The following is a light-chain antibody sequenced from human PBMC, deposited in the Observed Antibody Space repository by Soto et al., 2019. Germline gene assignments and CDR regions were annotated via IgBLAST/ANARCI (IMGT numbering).Light chain of an antibody. Sequence: QSALTQPASVSGSPGQSINISCTGINSDVGSHILVSWYQQYSGPAPKVMIYEDSKRPSGVSHRFSGSKSDNTASLTISGLQPDDEDDYYSCSYVTYSPSLVFGGGTKLTVL. CDR2: EDS. CDR1: NSDVGSHIL. J-gene: IGLJ2*01. CDR3: CSYVTYSPSLV. V-gene: IGLV2-23*01.